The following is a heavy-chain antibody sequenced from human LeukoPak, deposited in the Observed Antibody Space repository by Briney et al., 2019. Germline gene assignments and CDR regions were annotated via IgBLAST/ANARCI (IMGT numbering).Heavy chain of an antibody. Sequence: PGGSLRLSCAASGFTFRSYSMNWVRQAPGKGLEWVSYISSSSSTIYYADSVKGRFTISRDNAKNSLYLQMNSLRAEDTAVYYCARDSLVAGPFGAPDYYYMDVWGKGTTVTVSS. D-gene: IGHD5-12*01. CDR3: ARDSLVAGPFGAPDYYYMDV. CDR2: ISSSSSTI. J-gene: IGHJ6*03. V-gene: IGHV3-48*04. CDR1: GFTFRSYS.